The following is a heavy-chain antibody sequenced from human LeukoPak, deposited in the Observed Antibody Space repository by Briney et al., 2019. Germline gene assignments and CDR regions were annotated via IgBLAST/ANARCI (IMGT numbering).Heavy chain of an antibody. CDR2: ISGSGGST. J-gene: IGHJ4*02. D-gene: IGHD3-22*01. CDR1: GFTFSSYA. Sequence: GGSLRLSCAASGFTFSSYAMSWVRQAPGKGLEWASAISGSGGSTYYADSVKGRFTISRDNSKNTLYLQMNSLRAEDTAVYYCAKVTKYYYDSSGYYPYYFDYWGQGTLVTVSS. CDR3: AKVTKYYYDSSGYYPYYFDY. V-gene: IGHV3-23*01.